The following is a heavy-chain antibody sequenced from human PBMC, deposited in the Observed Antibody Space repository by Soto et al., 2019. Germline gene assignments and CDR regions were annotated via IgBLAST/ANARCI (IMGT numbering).Heavy chain of an antibody. CDR2: IKHDGSVK. V-gene: IGHV3-7*03. D-gene: IGHD4-17*01. CDR3: AKLRGDYTVFDY. CDR1: VFTCSNYW. J-gene: IGHJ4*02. Sequence: PGGPLRLSCAPSVFTCSNYWMSWVRQAPGQGLEWVASIKHDGSVKHYVDSVKGRFTISRDNAEKSLHLQMNSLRAEDTAVYYCAKLRGDYTVFDYWGQGARVTV.